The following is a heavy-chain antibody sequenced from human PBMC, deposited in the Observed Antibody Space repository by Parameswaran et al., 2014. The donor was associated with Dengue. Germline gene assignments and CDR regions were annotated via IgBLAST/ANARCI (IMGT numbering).Heavy chain of an antibody. D-gene: IGHD1/OR15-1a*01. CDR3: ARSSITGTAISWFDP. J-gene: IGHJ5*02. CDR2: INPNSGGT. V-gene: IGHV1-2*02. Sequence: WVRQAPGQGLEWMGWINPNSGGTNYAQKFQGRVTMTRDTSISTAYMELSRLRSDDTAVYYCARSSITGTAISWFDPWGQGTPGHRLL.